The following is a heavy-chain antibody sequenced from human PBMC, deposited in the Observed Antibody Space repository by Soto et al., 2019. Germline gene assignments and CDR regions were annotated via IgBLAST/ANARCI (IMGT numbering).Heavy chain of an antibody. Sequence: GGSLRLSCAASGLTFSNAWMSWVRQAPGKGLEWVGRIKSKTDGGTTDYAAPVKGRFTISRDDSKNTLYLQMNSLKTEDTAVYYCTTDSSGYEGTFDYWGQGTLVTVSS. CDR2: IKSKTDGGTT. J-gene: IGHJ4*02. D-gene: IGHD5-12*01. V-gene: IGHV3-15*01. CDR3: TTDSSGYEGTFDY. CDR1: GLTFSNAW.